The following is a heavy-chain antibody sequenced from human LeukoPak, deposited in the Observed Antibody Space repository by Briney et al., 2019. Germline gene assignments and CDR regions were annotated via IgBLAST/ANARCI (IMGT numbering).Heavy chain of an antibody. D-gene: IGHD5-18*01. J-gene: IGHJ6*03. CDR2: ISGSGGST. V-gene: IGHV3-23*01. CDR3: AKNSNYYYYYYMDV. Sequence: GGSLRLSCAASGFTFSSYAMSWVRQAPGQGLEWVSAISGSGGSTYYADSVKGRFTLSRDNSKNTLYLQMNSLRAEDTAVYYCAKNSNYYYYYYMDVWGKGTTVTVSS. CDR1: GFTFSSYA.